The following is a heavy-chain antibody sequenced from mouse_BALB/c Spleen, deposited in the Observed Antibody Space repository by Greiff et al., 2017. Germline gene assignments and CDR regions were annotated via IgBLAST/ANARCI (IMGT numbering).Heavy chain of an antibody. CDR2: ISTYYGNT. J-gene: IGHJ4*01. CDR1: SYTFTDYA. CDR3: ARGGLRRDYAMDY. Sequence: QVQLQQSGPELVRPGVSVKISCKGSSYTFTDYAMHWVKQSHAKSLEWIGVISTYYGNTNYNQKFKGKATMTVDKSSSTAYMELARLTSEDSAVYYGARGGLRRDYAMDYWGQGTSVTVSS. D-gene: IGHD2-2*01. V-gene: IGHV1-67*01.